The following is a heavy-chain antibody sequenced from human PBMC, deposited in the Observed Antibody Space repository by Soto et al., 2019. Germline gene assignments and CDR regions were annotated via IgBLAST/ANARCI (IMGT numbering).Heavy chain of an antibody. CDR3: AKVVSLARLWLLHYYFDN. Sequence: GGSLRLSCAASGFTFSSHAMSWVRQAPGKGLEWVSGISDNGGTTYYADSVKGWFTFSRDNSKNTLYLQMNSLRAEDTAVYYCAKVVSLARLWLLHYYFDNWGQGTLVTVSS. J-gene: IGHJ4*02. CDR2: ISDNGGTT. D-gene: IGHD5-18*01. V-gene: IGHV3-23*01. CDR1: GFTFSSHA.